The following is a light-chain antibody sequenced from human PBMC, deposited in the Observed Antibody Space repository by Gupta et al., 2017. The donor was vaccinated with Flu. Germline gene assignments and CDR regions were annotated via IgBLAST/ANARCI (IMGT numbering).Light chain of an antibody. J-gene: IGLJ1*01. Sequence: QSALTQPASVSGSPGQSITISCTGTSRAVGGYNYVSWYQQHPGKAPKLIIYDVSNRPSGVANRFSGSKSGSTASLTISGRQAEDEADYYCSSDTSSTIYVFGSGTKVTVL. CDR3: SSDTSSTIYV. CDR1: SRAVGGYNY. CDR2: DVS. V-gene: IGLV2-14*03.